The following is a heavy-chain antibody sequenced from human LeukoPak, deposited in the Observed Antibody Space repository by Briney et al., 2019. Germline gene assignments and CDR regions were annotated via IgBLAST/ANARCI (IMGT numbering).Heavy chain of an antibody. CDR2: INHSGST. CDR3: ARPKLRYFDWLPKPHNWFDP. D-gene: IGHD3-9*01. Sequence: SETLSLTCTVSGDSISSGDYYWSWIRQPAGKGLEWIGEINHSGSTNYNPSLKSRVTISVDTSKNQFSLKLSSVTAADTAVYYCARPKLRYFDWLPKPHNWFDPWGQGTLVTVSS. J-gene: IGHJ5*02. CDR1: GDSISSGDYY. V-gene: IGHV4-61*10.